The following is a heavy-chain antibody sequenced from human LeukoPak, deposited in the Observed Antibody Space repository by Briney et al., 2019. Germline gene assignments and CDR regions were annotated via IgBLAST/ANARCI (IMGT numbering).Heavy chain of an antibody. V-gene: IGHV4-34*01. Sequence: LETLSLTCRVYCGAFRGYYWGWIRQPPREGLEWIGEINHSGSTNYNPSLKSRVTISVDTSKNQFSLKLSSVTAADTAVYYCARVGGILTGYYPDYWGQGTLVTVSS. D-gene: IGHD3-9*01. CDR3: ARVGGILTGYYPDY. CDR1: CGAFRGYY. CDR2: INHSGST. J-gene: IGHJ4*02.